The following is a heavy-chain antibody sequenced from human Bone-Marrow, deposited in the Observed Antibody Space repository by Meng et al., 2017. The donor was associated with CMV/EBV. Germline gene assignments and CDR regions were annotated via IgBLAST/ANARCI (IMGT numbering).Heavy chain of an antibody. J-gene: IGHJ5*02. Sequence: ASVKVSCKASGYTFTSYGISWVRQAPGQGLEWMGWISAYNGNTNYAQKLQGRVTMTTDTSTSTAYMELRSLRSDDTAVYYCARVPPGVRYCSSTSCYLLEPPDGWFDPWGQGTLVTDSS. V-gene: IGHV1-18*01. D-gene: IGHD2-2*01. CDR3: ARVPPGVRYCSSTSCYLLEPPDGWFDP. CDR2: ISAYNGNT. CDR1: GYTFTSYG.